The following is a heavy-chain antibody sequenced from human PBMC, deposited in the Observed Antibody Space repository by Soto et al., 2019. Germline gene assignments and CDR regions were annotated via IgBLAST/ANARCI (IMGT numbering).Heavy chain of an antibody. V-gene: IGHV3-30*18. Sequence: PGGSLRLSCASSGFTFSSYGMHWVRQAPGKGLEWVAVISYDGSNKYYADSVKGRFTISRDNSKNTLYLQMNSLRAEDTAVYYCAKGRYYDSSGYYGFDYWGQGTLVTVSS. CDR2: ISYDGSNK. CDR3: AKGRYYDSSGYYGFDY. D-gene: IGHD3-22*01. J-gene: IGHJ4*02. CDR1: GFTFSSYG.